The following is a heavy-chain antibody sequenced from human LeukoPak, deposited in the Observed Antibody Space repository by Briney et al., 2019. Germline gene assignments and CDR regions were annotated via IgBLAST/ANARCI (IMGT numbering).Heavy chain of an antibody. V-gene: IGHV3-21*01. CDR3: ARDLRSSGYYAFDY. J-gene: IGHJ4*02. D-gene: IGHD3-22*01. CDR2: ISSSSSYI. CDR1: GFTFSSYG. Sequence: GGSLRLSCAASGFTFSSYGMNWVRQAPGKGLEWVSFISSSSSYICYADSVKGRFTISRDNAKNSLYLQMNSLRAEDTAVYYCARDLRSSGYYAFDYWGQGILVTVSS.